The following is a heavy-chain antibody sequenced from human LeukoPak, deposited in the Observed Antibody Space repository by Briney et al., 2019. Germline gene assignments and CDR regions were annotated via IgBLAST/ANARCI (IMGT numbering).Heavy chain of an antibody. Sequence: GGCLRLSCAASGFTLSSYAMSWVRQAPGKGREWGSAISRSGGSTNYADSVKGRFTIARDNSKNNLYMQMNSLRAEDTAVYYCAKDRRPTTVITYPSYWGQGTLVTVSS. CDR1: GFTLSSYA. CDR3: AKDRRPTTVITYPSY. J-gene: IGHJ4*02. CDR2: ISRSGGST. D-gene: IGHD4-11*01. V-gene: IGHV3-23*01.